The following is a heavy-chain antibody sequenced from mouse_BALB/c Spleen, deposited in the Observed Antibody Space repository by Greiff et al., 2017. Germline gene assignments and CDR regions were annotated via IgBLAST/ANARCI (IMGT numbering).Heavy chain of an antibody. CDR1: GFTFSSYT. V-gene: IGHV5-6-4*01. D-gene: IGHD3-2*02. CDR3: TRDQGYYYAMDY. CDR2: ISSGGSYT. J-gene: IGHJ4*01. Sequence: DVKLVESGGGLVKPGGSQKLSCAASGFTFSSYTMSWVRQTPEKRLEWVATISSGGSYTYYPDSVKGRFTISRDNAKNTLYLQMSSLKSEDTAMYYCTRDQGYYYAMDYWGQGTSVTVSS.